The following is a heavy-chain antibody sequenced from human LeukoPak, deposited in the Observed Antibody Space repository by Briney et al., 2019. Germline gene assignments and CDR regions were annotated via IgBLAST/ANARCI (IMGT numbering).Heavy chain of an antibody. Sequence: GGSLRLSCAASGFTVSSNYMSWARQAPGKGLEWVSVIYSGGSTYYADSVKGRFTISRDNSKNTLYLQMNSLRAEDTAVYYCARDSDGALDYWGQGTLVTVSS. CDR1: GFTVSSNY. V-gene: IGHV3-53*01. CDR2: IYSGGST. J-gene: IGHJ4*02. CDR3: ARDSDGALDY. D-gene: IGHD5-24*01.